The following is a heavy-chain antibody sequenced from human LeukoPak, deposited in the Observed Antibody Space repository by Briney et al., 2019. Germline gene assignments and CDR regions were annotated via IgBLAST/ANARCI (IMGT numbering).Heavy chain of an antibody. CDR3: ARGPTTVTRFFDY. D-gene: IGHD4-17*01. Sequence: SETLSLTCTVSGGSISSYYWSWIRQPPGKGLEWIGYIYYSGSTNYNPSLKSRVTISVDTSKNQFSLKLSSVTAADTAVYYCARGPTTVTRFFDYRGQGTLVTVSS. V-gene: IGHV4-59*08. CDR2: IYYSGST. CDR1: GGSISSYY. J-gene: IGHJ4*02.